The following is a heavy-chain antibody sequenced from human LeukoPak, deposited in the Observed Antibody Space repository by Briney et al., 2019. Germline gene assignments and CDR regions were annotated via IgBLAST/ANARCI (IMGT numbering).Heavy chain of an antibody. V-gene: IGHV3-30-3*02. D-gene: IGHD3-10*01. CDR3: AKTDLWFGDNWFDP. J-gene: IGHJ5*02. Sequence: GGSLRLSCAASGFTFSSYAMHWVRQAPGKGLEWVAVISYDGSNKYYADSVKGRFTISRDNSKNTLYLQMNSLRAEDTAVYYCAKTDLWFGDNWFDPWGQGTLVTVSS. CDR2: ISYDGSNK. CDR1: GFTFSSYA.